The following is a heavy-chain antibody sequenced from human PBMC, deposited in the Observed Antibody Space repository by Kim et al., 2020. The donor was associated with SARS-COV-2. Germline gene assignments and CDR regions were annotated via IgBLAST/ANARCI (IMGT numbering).Heavy chain of an antibody. V-gene: IGHV3-33*01. CDR3: AREGDITGTPYNWFDP. CDR2: IWYDGSNK. CDR1: GFTFSSYG. D-gene: IGHD1-20*01. Sequence: GGSLRLSCAASGFTFSSYGMHWVRQAPGKGLEWVAVIWYDGSNKYYADSVKGRFTISRDNSKNTLYLQMNSLRAEDTAVYYCAREGDITGTPYNWFDPWGQGTLVTVSS. J-gene: IGHJ5*02.